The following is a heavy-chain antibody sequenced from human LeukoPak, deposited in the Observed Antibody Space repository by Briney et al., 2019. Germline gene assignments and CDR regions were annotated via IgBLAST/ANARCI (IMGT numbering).Heavy chain of an antibody. CDR1: GFTFSSYG. J-gene: IGHJ4*02. CDR3: AKESGEPYYFDY. D-gene: IGHD1-26*01. Sequence: PGGSLRLSCAASGFTFSSYGMHWVRRAPGKGLEWVAFIRYDGSNKYYADSVKGRFTISRDNSKNTLYLQMNSLRAEDTAVYYCAKESGEPYYFDYWGQGTLVTVSS. V-gene: IGHV3-30*02. CDR2: IRYDGSNK.